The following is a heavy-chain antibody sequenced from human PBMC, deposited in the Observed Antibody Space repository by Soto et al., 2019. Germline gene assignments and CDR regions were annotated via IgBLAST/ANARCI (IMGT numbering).Heavy chain of an antibody. Sequence: PAETLSLTCTVSDASISSGDHYWIWIRQPPGKGLGWIGYIYYSGSSYYNPSLKSRVTVSLDTSKNQSSLKLNSVTAADTAVYYCSSFGVIGDPFEYWGQGTLVTVSS. CDR2: IYYSGSS. CDR1: DASISSGDHY. J-gene: IGHJ4*02. V-gene: IGHV4-30-4*01. D-gene: IGHD3-10*01. CDR3: SSFGVIGDPFEY.